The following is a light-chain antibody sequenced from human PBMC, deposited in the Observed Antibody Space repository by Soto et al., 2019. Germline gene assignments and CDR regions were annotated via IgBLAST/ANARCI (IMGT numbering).Light chain of an antibody. CDR1: QSVRSNF. V-gene: IGKV3-20*01. CDR3: QQYSSSRT. CDR2: GGS. J-gene: IGKJ1*01. Sequence: EIVLTQSPGTLSLSPGERATLSCRASQSVRSNFLAWYQQKPGQAPRLLIYGGSSRATGIPVRFSGSGSETDFTLTITRLEPEDFAMYYCQQYSSSRTFGQGTKVDIK.